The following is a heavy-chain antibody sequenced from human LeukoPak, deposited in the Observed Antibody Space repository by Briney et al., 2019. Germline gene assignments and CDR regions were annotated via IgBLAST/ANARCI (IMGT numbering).Heavy chain of an antibody. D-gene: IGHD3-22*01. J-gene: IGHJ5*02. CDR1: GGSISGYY. CDR2: IYNTGST. Sequence: PSETLSLTCTVSGGSISGYYWSWIRQPPGKGLDWIGYIYNTGSTNYNPSLKSRVTISVDTSKNQLSLKLSSVTAADTAVYYCARTWRKGGRDSSPYGWFDPWGQGTLVTVSS. CDR3: ARTWRKGGRDSSPYGWFDP. V-gene: IGHV4-59*01.